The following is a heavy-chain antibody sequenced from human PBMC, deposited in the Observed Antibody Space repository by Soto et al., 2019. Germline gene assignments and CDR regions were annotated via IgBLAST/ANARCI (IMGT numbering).Heavy chain of an antibody. CDR2: IYYSGST. D-gene: IGHD3-9*01. V-gene: IGHV4-31*03. Sequence: QVQLQESGPGLVKPSQTLSLTCTVSGGSISSGGYYWSWIRQHPGKGLEWIGYIYYSGSTYYNPSLKSRVTISVDTSKNQFSLKLSSVTAADTAVYYCARDLVWNYDILTGYYSPPDAFDIWGQGTMVTVSS. J-gene: IGHJ3*02. CDR3: ARDLVWNYDILTGYYSPPDAFDI. CDR1: GGSISSGGYY.